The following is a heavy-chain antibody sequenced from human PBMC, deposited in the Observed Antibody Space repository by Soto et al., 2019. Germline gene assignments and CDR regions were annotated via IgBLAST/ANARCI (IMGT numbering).Heavy chain of an antibody. J-gene: IGHJ5*02. V-gene: IGHV4-30-4*01. CDR1: GGSISSGDYY. Sequence: QVQLQESGPGLVKPSQTLSLTCTVSGGSISSGDYYWSWIRQPPGKGLEWIGYIYDSGSTYYNSSLKSRVNITLDTSKNQFSLKLPSVTAADTAVYYCARDNGVGPWGQGTLVTVSS. CDR2: IYDSGST. D-gene: IGHD2-8*01. CDR3: ARDNGVGP.